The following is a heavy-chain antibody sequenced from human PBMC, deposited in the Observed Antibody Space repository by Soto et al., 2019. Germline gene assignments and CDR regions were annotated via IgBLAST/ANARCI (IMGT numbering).Heavy chain of an antibody. V-gene: IGHV1-8*01. Sequence: ASVKVSCKASGYTFTSYDINWVRQATGQGLEWMGWMNPNSGNTGYAQKFQGRVTMTRNTSISTAYMELSSLRSEDTAVYYCARYMRRAAAGTGFYMDFRGKGTSVTVSS. CDR1: GYTFTSYD. CDR3: ARYMRRAAAGTGFYMDF. CDR2: MNPNSGNT. D-gene: IGHD6-13*01. J-gene: IGHJ6*03.